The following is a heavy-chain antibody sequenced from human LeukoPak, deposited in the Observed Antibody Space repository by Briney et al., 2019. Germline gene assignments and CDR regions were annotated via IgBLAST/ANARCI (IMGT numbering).Heavy chain of an antibody. CDR2: INHNGNVS. D-gene: IGHD3-16*01. CDR3: AKGGGLDV. CDR1: GFTFSSYW. J-gene: IGHJ6*02. V-gene: IGHV3-7*03. Sequence: GGSLRLSCAASGFTFSSYWMNWARQAPGKGLEWVASINHNGNVSYYVDSVKGRFTISRDNAKNSLYLQMSNLRAEDTAVYFCAKGGGLDVWGQGATVTVSS.